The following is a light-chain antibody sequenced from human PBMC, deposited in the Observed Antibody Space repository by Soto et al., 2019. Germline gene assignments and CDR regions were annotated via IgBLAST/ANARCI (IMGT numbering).Light chain of an antibody. J-gene: IGLJ2*01. Sequence: QAVVTQPPSVSGAPGQGVTISCTGSSSNIGAGYDVHWYQQLPGTAPKLLIYGNSNRPSGVSDRFSGSKSGTSASLAITGLQSEDEADYYCAAWDDSLDGRVVFGGGTKLTVL. CDR2: GNS. CDR1: SSNIGAGYD. V-gene: IGLV1-40*01. CDR3: AAWDDSLDGRVV.